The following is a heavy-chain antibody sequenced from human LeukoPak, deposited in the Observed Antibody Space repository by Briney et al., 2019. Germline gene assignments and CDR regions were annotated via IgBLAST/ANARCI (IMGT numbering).Heavy chain of an antibody. Sequence: SGTLSLTCAVSGGSISSSNWWSWVRQPPGKGLEWIGEIYHSGSTNYNPSLKSRVTISVDTSKNQFSLKLSSVTAADTAVYYCARYYGGNFYYYYGMDVWGQGTTVTVSS. D-gene: IGHD4-23*01. CDR1: GGSISSSNW. CDR3: ARYYGGNFYYYYGMDV. CDR2: IYHSGST. V-gene: IGHV4-4*02. J-gene: IGHJ6*02.